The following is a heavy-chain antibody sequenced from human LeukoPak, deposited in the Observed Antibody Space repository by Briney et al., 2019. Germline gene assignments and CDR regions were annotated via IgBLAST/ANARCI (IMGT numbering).Heavy chain of an antibody. D-gene: IGHD1-7*01. Sequence: GESLKISRKGSGYSFTSYWIGWVRQMPGKGLEWMGIIYPGDSDTRYSPSFQGQVTISADKSISTAYLQWSSLKASDTAMYYCARQSHWNSRRDAFDIWGQGTMVTVSS. J-gene: IGHJ3*02. CDR1: GYSFTSYW. CDR3: ARQSHWNSRRDAFDI. V-gene: IGHV5-51*01. CDR2: IYPGDSDT.